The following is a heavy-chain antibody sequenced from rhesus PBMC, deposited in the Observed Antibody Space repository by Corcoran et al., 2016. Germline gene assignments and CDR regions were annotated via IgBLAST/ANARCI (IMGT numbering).Heavy chain of an antibody. CDR3: AREGLDSSGWSSRDFDY. V-gene: IGHV4-73*01. J-gene: IGHJ4*01. D-gene: IGHD6S26*01. Sequence: QVKLQQWGEGLVKPSETLSLTCAVYGGSISGYYYWSWIRQAPGKGLEWIGNIDGNRASTNYNPSLKNRVTISKDTSKNQFSLKLSSVTAADAAVYYCAREGLDSSGWSSRDFDYWGQGVLVTVSS. CDR1: GGSISGYYY. CDR2: IDGNRAST.